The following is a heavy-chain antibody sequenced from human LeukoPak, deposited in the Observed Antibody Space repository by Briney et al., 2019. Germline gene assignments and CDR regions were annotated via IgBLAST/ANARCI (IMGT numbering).Heavy chain of an antibody. Sequence: PSETLSLTCNVSRGSISSGGHYWSWIRQRPGKGLEWMGYTYFTGSTYCNPSLQSRLIISADTSRTQFSLRLRSVTAADTAVYYCARVSFTYGPLDSWGPGILVTVSS. CDR3: ARVSFTYGPLDS. CDR2: TYFTGST. V-gene: IGHV4-31*03. D-gene: IGHD4-17*01. J-gene: IGHJ4*02. CDR1: RGSISSGGHY.